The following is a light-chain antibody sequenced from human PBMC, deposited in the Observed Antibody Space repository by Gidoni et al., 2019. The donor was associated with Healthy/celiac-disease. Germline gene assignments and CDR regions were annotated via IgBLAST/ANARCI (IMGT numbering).Light chain of an antibody. Sequence: DIVMTQSPLSLPVTPGEPASISCRSSQSLLHSNGYNYLDCYLQKPGQSPQLLIYLGSNRASGVPDRFSGSGSGTDFTLKISRVEAEDVGVYYCMQALQTPMYTFGQGTKLEIK. CDR1: QSLLHSNGYNY. J-gene: IGKJ2*01. CDR3: MQALQTPMYT. V-gene: IGKV2-28*01. CDR2: LGS.